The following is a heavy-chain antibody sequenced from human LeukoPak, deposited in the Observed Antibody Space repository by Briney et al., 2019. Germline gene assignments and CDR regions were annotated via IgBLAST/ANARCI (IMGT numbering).Heavy chain of an antibody. CDR2: IHQNGGTE. CDR3: ARDLSSRDAY. Sequence: GGSLRLSCAASGFTVSRYWMSWVRQAPGEGLEWVACIHQNGGTEYYVDSVKGRFAISRDNTKNSLYLQMSSLTVEDTAAYYCARDLSSRDAYWGQGTLVTVSS. J-gene: IGHJ4*02. V-gene: IGHV3-7*03. D-gene: IGHD6-13*01. CDR1: GFTVSRYW.